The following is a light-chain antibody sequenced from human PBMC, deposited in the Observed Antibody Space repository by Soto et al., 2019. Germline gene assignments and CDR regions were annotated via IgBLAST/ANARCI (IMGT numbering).Light chain of an antibody. V-gene: IGKV1-5*01. J-gene: IGKJ1*01. Sequence: DIQMTQSPSTLSASVGDRVTITCRASQSISSWLAWYQQKPGKAPKLLIYDASSLESGVPSRFSGSGSGTEFTLPISSLQPDDFATYYCQQYNSYLTFGQGTKVQI. CDR1: QSISSW. CDR3: QQYNSYLT. CDR2: DAS.